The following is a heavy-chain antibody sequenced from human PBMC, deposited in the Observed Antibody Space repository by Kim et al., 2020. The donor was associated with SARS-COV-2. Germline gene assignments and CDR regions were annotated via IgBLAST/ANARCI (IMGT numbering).Heavy chain of an antibody. J-gene: IGHJ6*02. CDR1: GFTFSSYG. CDR3: AKDQKYYDFWSGYFSGLDDGENYYYYGMDV. Sequence: GGSLRLSCAASGFTFSSYGMHWVRQAPGKGLEGVAVISYDGSNKYYADSVKGRFTISRDNSKNTMYLQMNSLRAEETAVYYCAKDQKYYDFWSGYFSGLDDGENYYYYGMDVWGQGTTVTVSS. V-gene: IGHV3-30*18. CDR2: ISYDGSNK. D-gene: IGHD3-3*01.